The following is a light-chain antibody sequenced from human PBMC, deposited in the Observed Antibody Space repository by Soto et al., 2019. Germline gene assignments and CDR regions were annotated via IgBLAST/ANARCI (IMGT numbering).Light chain of an antibody. CDR1: SSNIGTNT. J-gene: IGLJ1*01. CDR2: RNN. CDR3: ASWDSSMSGNV. Sequence: QSVLTQPPSASGTPGQRVTISCSGSSSNIGTNTVNWYQQRPGTAPKLLIYRNNQRPSGVTDRFSGSTSGTSASLANSGLQSEDDADYYCASWDSSMSGNVFGSGPQLTVL. V-gene: IGLV1-44*01.